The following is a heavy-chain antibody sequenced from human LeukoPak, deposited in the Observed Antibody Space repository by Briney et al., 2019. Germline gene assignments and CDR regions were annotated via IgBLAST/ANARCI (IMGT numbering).Heavy chain of an antibody. CDR3: VTGGSGSYYNPFDY. CDR1: GYMFTNYW. V-gene: IGHV5-51*01. Sequence: GESLKISCKGFGYMFTNYWIGWVRQMPGRGLEWMGIIYPGDSDIRYSPSFQGQVTISADKSLSTAYLQWSSLKASDTAMYYCVTGGSGSYYNPFDYWGQGTLVTVSS. J-gene: IGHJ4*02. D-gene: IGHD3-10*01. CDR2: IYPGDSDI.